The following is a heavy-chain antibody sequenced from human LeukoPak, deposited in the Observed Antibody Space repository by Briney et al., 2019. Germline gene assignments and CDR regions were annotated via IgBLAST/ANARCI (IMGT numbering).Heavy chain of an antibody. Sequence: SETLSLTCTVSGGSLSSSSYYWGWIRQPPGKGLERIGYIYYSGSTNYNPSLKSRVTISVDTSKNQFSLKLSSVTAADTAVYYCARGRVLQSFDWSLGENYFDYWGQGTLVTVSS. CDR1: GGSLSSSSYY. CDR3: ARGRVLQSFDWSLGENYFDY. J-gene: IGHJ4*02. CDR2: IYYSGST. V-gene: IGHV4-39*07. D-gene: IGHD3-9*01.